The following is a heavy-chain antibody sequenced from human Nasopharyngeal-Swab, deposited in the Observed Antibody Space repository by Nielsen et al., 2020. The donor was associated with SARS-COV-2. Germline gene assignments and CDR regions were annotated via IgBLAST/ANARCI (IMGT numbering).Heavy chain of an antibody. CDR2: ISASGAST. CDR3: AKATVTSSFDY. J-gene: IGHJ4*02. Sequence: GESLKISCAASEFPFSSYAMSWVRQAPGKGLEWVSTISASGASTYYADSVKGRFTISRDNSKNTLYLQMNSLRGEDTAVYYCAKATVTSSFDYWGQGTPVTVSS. D-gene: IGHD4-17*01. V-gene: IGHV3-23*01. CDR1: EFPFSSYA.